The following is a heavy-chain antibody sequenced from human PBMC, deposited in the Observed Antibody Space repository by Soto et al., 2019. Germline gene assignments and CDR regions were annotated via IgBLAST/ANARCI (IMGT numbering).Heavy chain of an antibody. J-gene: IGHJ4*02. CDR3: TTVHFDVLTGSFDY. CDR1: GFTFGNAW. CDR2: IKSKIHGGTT. V-gene: IGHV3-15*07. Sequence: EVHLVESGGGLVKPGGSLRLSCAASGFTFGNAWMNWFRQAPGKGLEWVGRIKSKIHGGTTDYAAPVRGRFTISRDDSTNTLFLQMNSLKTGDAAVYYCTTVHFDVLTGSFDYWGQGTLVTVSS. D-gene: IGHD3-9*01.